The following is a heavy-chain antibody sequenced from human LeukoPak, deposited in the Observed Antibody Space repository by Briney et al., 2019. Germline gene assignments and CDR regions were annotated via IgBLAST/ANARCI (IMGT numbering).Heavy chain of an antibody. D-gene: IGHD3-10*01. CDR3: ARESPEGDYYGSGSYYNPPFDY. V-gene: IGHV4-4*07. Sequence: PSETLSLTCTVSGGSISSYYWSWIRQPAGKGLEWIGRIYTSGSTNYNASLKSRVSMSVDTSKNQFSLKLSSVTAADTAVYYCARESPEGDYYGSGSYYNPPFDYWGQGTLVTVSS. CDR2: IYTSGST. CDR1: GGSISSYY. J-gene: IGHJ4*02.